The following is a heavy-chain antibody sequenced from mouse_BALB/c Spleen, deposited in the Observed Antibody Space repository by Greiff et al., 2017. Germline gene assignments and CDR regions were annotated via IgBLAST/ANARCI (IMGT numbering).Heavy chain of an antibody. D-gene: IGHD2-1*01. CDR2: IRLKSNNYAT. V-gene: IGHV6-6*02. CDR1: GFTFSNYW. Sequence: EVQLQESGGGLVQPGGSMKLSCVASGFTFSNYWMNWVRQSPEKGLEWVAEIRLKSNNYATHYAESVKGRFTISRDDSKSSVYLQMNNLRAEDTGIYYCTTFYYGTTGFAYWGQGTLVTVSA. CDR3: TTFYYGTTGFAY. J-gene: IGHJ3*01.